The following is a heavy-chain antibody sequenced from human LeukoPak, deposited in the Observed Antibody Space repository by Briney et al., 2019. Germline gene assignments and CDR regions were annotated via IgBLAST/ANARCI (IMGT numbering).Heavy chain of an antibody. CDR1: GFTFSSYA. CDR3: ARDHDAYSSGWHEPDY. CDR2: ISYDGSNK. V-gene: IGHV3-30-3*01. D-gene: IGHD6-19*01. Sequence: GGSLRLSCAASGFTFSSYAMHWVRQASGKGLEWVAVISYDGSNKYYADSVKGRFTISRDNSKNTLYLQMNSLRAEDTAVYYCARDHDAYSSGWHEPDYWGQGTLVTVSS. J-gene: IGHJ4*02.